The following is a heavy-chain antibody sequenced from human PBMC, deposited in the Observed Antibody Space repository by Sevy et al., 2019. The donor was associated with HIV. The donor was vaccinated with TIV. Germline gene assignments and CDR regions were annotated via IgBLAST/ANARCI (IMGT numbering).Heavy chain of an antibody. D-gene: IGHD3-22*01. V-gene: IGHV3-23*01. Sequence: GVSLRLSCAVSGFSFDSYGMTWVRQAPGKGLEWVSGISGSGTRTYYADSVKGRFSISRDNSKNRLYLQMNSLRSEDTALYYCGKGGGGHYDPDEIGYYFYYYNMDVWGKGTTVTVSS. CDR2: ISGSGTRT. CDR3: GKGGGGHYDPDEIGYYFYYYNMDV. CDR1: GFSFDSYG. J-gene: IGHJ6*03.